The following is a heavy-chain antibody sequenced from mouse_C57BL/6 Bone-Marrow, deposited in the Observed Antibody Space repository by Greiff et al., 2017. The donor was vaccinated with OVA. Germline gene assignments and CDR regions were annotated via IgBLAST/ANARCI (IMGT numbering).Heavy chain of an antibody. Sequence: DVQLQESGPGLVKPSQSLSLTCSVTGYSITSGYYWNWIRQFPGNKLEWMGYISYDGSNNYNPSLKNRISITRDTSKNQFFLKLNSVTTEDTATYYCARPLDYDGAWFAYWGQGTLDTVSA. CDR2: ISYDGSN. J-gene: IGHJ3*01. CDR3: ARPLDYDGAWFAY. D-gene: IGHD2-4*01. V-gene: IGHV3-6*01. CDR1: GYSITSGYY.